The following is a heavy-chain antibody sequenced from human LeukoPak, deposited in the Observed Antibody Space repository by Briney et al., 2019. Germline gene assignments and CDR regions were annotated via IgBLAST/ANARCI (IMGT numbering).Heavy chain of an antibody. D-gene: IGHD6-19*01. CDR1: GFTFSSYA. V-gene: IGHV3-30-3*01. CDR3: ARDTSSGWYVVYYYYYMDV. CDR2: ISYDGSNK. J-gene: IGHJ6*03. Sequence: PGGSLRLSCAASGFTFSSYAMHWVRRAPGKGLEWVAVISYDGSNKYYADSVKGRFTISRDNSKNTLYLQMNSLRAEDTAVYYCARDTSSGWYVVYYYYYMDVWGKGTTVTVSS.